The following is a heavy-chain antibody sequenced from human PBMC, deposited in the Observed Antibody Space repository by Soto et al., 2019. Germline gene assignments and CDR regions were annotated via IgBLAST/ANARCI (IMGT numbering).Heavy chain of an antibody. CDR1: GFTFSSYD. J-gene: IGHJ4*02. V-gene: IGHV3-30-3*01. D-gene: IGHD6-6*01. CDR2: ISYDGSNK. Sequence: GGSLRLSCAASGFTFSSYDMHWVRQAPGKGLEWVAVISYDGSNKYYADSVKGRFTISRDNSKNTLYLQMNSLRAEDTAVYYCARGSGSSSLLDYWGQGTLVTVSS. CDR3: ARGSGSSSLLDY.